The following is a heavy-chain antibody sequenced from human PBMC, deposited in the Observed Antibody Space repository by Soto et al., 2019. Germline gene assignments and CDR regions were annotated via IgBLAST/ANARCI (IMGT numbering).Heavy chain of an antibody. CDR2: IKPDESEK. V-gene: IGHV3-7*01. CDR1: GFPFSDSW. CDR3: VRGGSNYAS. Sequence: EVQLVEAGGGLVQPGGSLRLSCTASGFPFSDSWMTWVRQAPGKGLEWVARIKPDESEKKYADSVKGRFSISGDNAKNSMYLQMDSLRGEDTAVYYCVRGGSNYASWGPGTLVTVSS. D-gene: IGHD4-4*01. J-gene: IGHJ5*02.